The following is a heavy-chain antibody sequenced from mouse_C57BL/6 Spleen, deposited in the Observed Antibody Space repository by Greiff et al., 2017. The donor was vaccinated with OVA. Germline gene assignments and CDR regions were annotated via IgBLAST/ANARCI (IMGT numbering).Heavy chain of an antibody. J-gene: IGHJ2*01. V-gene: IGHV14-1*01. CDR2: IDPEDGYT. Sequence: EVLLQQSGAELVRPGASVKLSCTASGFNIKDYYMYWVQQSPEQGLEWIGRIDPEDGYTDYAPKFQGKATMTADTSSNTAYLQLSSLTSEDTTVYYCTTRDKGYYDYWGQGTTLTVSS. CDR1: GFNIKDYY. CDR3: TTRDKGYYDY.